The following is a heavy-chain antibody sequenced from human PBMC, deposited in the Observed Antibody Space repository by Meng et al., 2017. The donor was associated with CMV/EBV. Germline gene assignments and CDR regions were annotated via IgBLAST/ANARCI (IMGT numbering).Heavy chain of an antibody. CDR3: ARNPQKGYDFWSGYSQTWNDAFDI. Sequence: ASVKVSCKASGYTFTSYDINWVRQATAQGLEWMGWMNPNSGNTGYAQKFQGRVTITRNTSISTAYMELSSLRSEDTAVYYCARNPQKGYDFWSGYSQTWNDAFDIWGQGTMVTVSS. D-gene: IGHD3-3*01. V-gene: IGHV1-8*03. J-gene: IGHJ3*02. CDR1: GYTFTSYD. CDR2: MNPNSGNT.